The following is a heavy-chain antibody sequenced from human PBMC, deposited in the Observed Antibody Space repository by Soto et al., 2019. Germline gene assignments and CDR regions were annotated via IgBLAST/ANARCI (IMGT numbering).Heavy chain of an antibody. Sequence: QVQLVESGGGVVQPGRSLRLSCAASGFTFSSYAMPWVRQAPGKGLEWVAVISYDGSNKYYADSVKGRFTISRDNSKNQLYLQRNSHRAVDTSVYYYAREGMDYYYYGMDVWGQGTTVTVSS. V-gene: IGHV3-30-3*01. J-gene: IGHJ6*02. D-gene: IGHD3-10*01. CDR3: AREGMDYYYYGMDV. CDR2: ISYDGSNK. CDR1: GFTFSSYA.